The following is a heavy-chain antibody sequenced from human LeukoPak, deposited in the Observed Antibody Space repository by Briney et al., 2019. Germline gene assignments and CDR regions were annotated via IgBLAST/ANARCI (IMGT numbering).Heavy chain of an antibody. CDR2: IYYSGST. CDR1: GGSISSYY. D-gene: IGHD6-19*01. CDR3: ARVGIAVAGTLAFDI. V-gene: IGHV4-59*01. J-gene: IGHJ3*02. Sequence: PSETLPLTCTVSGGSISSYYWSWIRQPPGKGLEWIGYIYYSGSTNYNPSLESRVTISVDTSKNQFSLKLSSVTAADTAVYYCARVGIAVAGTLAFDIWGQGTMVTVSS.